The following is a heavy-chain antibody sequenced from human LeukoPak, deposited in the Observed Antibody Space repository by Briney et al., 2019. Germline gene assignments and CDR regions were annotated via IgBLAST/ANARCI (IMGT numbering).Heavy chain of an antibody. CDR1: GYSISSGYY. D-gene: IGHD3-3*01. CDR3: ARGRKERVVRQRLYDY. CDR2: INHSGST. J-gene: IGHJ4*02. Sequence: SETLSLTCAVSGYSISSGYYWGWIRQPPGKGLEWIGEINHSGSTNYNPSLKSRVTISVDTSKNQFSLKLSSVTAADTAVYYCARGRKERVVRQRLYDYWGQGTLVTVSS. V-gene: IGHV4-38-2*01.